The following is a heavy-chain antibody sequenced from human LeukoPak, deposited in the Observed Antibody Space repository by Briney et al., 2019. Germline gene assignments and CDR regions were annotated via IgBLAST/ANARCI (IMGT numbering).Heavy chain of an antibody. CDR3: ARSGPVVANYNWFDP. J-gene: IGHJ5*02. D-gene: IGHD2-15*01. CDR2: IYYSGIT. V-gene: IGHV4-61*01. Sequence: SGGLSLTCTDPGGSVRSGSYYWRWIRLPPGKGLECIGYIYYSGITNYNPSLKSRVSISVDTSKNQFCLKLSSVTAADTAVYYCARSGPVVANYNWFDPWGQGTLVTVSS. CDR1: GGSVRSGSYY.